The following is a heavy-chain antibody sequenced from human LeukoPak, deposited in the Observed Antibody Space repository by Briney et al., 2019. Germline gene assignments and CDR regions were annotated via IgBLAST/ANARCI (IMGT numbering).Heavy chain of an antibody. CDR1: GFTFSSYW. CDR3: ASRRVWTSHAFDI. V-gene: IGHV3-74*01. J-gene: IGHJ3*02. D-gene: IGHD3/OR15-3a*01. Sequence: GGPLRLSCAASGFTFSSYWMHWVRQAPGKGLVWVSRINTDGSSTSYADSVKGRFTISRDNAKNTLYLQMNSLRAEDTAVYYCASRRVWTSHAFDIWGQGTMVTVSS. CDR2: INTDGSST.